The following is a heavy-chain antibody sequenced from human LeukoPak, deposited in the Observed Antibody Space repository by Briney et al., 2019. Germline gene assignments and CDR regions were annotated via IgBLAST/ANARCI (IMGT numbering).Heavy chain of an antibody. V-gene: IGHV4-31*03. Sequence: PSETLSLTCTVSGGSISSGGYYWSWIRQHPGKGLEWIGYIYYSGSTYYNPSLKSRVTISVDTSKNQSSLKLSSVTAADTAVYYCARGEITMVRGVRSVDAFDIWGQGTMVTVSS. J-gene: IGHJ3*02. CDR3: ARGEITMVRGVRSVDAFDI. CDR1: GGSISSGGYY. CDR2: IYYSGST. D-gene: IGHD3-10*01.